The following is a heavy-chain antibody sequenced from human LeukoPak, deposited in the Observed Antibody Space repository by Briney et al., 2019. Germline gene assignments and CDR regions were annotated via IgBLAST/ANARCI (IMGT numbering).Heavy chain of an antibody. V-gene: IGHV3-30*18. J-gene: IGHJ6*03. D-gene: IGHD1-1*01. Sequence: GRSLRLSCAASGFTFSSYGMHWVRQAPVKGLEWVAVIWYGGSNKYYADSVKGRFTISRDNSKNTLYLQMNSLRAEDTAVYYCAKDGISGYYYYYMDVWGKGTTVTVSS. CDR1: GFTFSSYG. CDR2: IWYGGSNK. CDR3: AKDGISGYYYYYMDV.